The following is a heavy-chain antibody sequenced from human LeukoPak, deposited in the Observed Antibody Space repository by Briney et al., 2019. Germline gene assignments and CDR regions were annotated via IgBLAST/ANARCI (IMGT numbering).Heavy chain of an antibody. CDR2: ISSSSTTI. CDR3: ARSNCGGTYGMDV. Sequence: GGSLRLSCAASGFTFSSYSMIWVRQAPGKGLEWVSYISSSSTTIYYADSVKGRFTISRDNAKNSLYLQMDSLRDEDTAVYYCARSNCGGTYGMDVWGQGTTVTVSS. V-gene: IGHV3-48*02. J-gene: IGHJ6*02. D-gene: IGHD2-21*01. CDR1: GFTFSSYS.